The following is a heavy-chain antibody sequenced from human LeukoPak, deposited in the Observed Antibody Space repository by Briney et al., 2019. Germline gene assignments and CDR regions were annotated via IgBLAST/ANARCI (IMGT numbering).Heavy chain of an antibody. CDR3: AKDLRAARPADQFDY. D-gene: IGHD6-6*01. CDR2: IWYDGSNK. V-gene: IGHV3-33*06. Sequence: GGSLRLSCAASGFTFSNYGMHWVRQAPGKGLEWVAVIWYDGSNKYYADSVKGRFTISRDNSKNTLYLQMNSLRAEDTAVYYCAKDLRAARPADQFDYWGQGTLVTVSS. J-gene: IGHJ4*02. CDR1: GFTFSNYG.